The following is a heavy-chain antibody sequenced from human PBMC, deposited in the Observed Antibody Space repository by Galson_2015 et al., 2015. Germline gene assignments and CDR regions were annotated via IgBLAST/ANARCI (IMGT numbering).Heavy chain of an antibody. Sequence: SLRLSCAASGFTFSSYWMSWVRQAPGKGLEWVANIKQDGSEKYYVDSVKGRFTISRDNAKNSLYLQMNSLRAEDTAVYYCARGMESSGPLRRNRPFDYWGQGTLVTVSS. V-gene: IGHV3-7*01. J-gene: IGHJ4*02. CDR3: ARGMESSGPLRRNRPFDY. CDR1: GFTFSSYW. D-gene: IGHD6-19*01. CDR2: IKQDGSEK.